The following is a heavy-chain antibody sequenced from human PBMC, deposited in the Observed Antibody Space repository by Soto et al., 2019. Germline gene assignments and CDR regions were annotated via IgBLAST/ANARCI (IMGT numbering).Heavy chain of an antibody. CDR2: IYSGGST. CDR1: GFTVSSNY. D-gene: IGHD5-18*01. Sequence: EVQLVESGGGLVQPGGSLRLSCAASGFTVSSNYMSWVRQAPGKGLEWVSVIYSGGSTYYADSVKGSFTISRDNSKNTRYLQMNSLRAEDTAVYYCARGVDTAMVMLGGTYYFDYWGQGTLVTVSS. J-gene: IGHJ4*02. V-gene: IGHV3-66*01. CDR3: ARGVDTAMVMLGGTYYFDY.